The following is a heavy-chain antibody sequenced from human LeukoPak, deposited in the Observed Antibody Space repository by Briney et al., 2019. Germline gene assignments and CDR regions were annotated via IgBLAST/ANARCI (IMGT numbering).Heavy chain of an antibody. Sequence: ASVKVSCKASGGTFSSYAISWVRQAPWQGLEGMGGIIPIFGTANYAQKFQGRVTITADESTSTAYMELSSLRSEDTAVYYCARVKPAYCGGDCYWYNWFDPWGQGTLVTVSS. J-gene: IGHJ5*02. V-gene: IGHV1-69*01. CDR2: IIPIFGTA. CDR3: ARVKPAYCGGDCYWYNWFDP. CDR1: GGTFSSYA. D-gene: IGHD2-21*02.